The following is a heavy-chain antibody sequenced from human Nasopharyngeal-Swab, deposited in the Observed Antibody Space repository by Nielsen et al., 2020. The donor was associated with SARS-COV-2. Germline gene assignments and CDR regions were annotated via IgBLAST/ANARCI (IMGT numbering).Heavy chain of an antibody. CDR3: ARDRRAEWSGYHYYYMDV. CDR1: GGSISSYY. V-gene: IGHV4-59*01. D-gene: IGHD3-3*01. CDR2: IYYSGST. J-gene: IGHJ6*03. Sequence: SETLSLTCTASGGSISSYYWSWIRQPPGKGLEWIGYIYYSGSTNYNPSLKSRVTISVDTSKNQFSLKLSSVTAADTAVYYCARDRRAEWSGYHYYYMDVWGKGTTVTVSS.